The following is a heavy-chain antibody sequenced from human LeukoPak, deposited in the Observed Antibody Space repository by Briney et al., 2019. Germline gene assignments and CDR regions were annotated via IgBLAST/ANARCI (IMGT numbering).Heavy chain of an antibody. V-gene: IGHV4-38-2*02. CDR1: GYSISSGYY. CDR3: ARGRAYGPKTHFDY. J-gene: IGHJ4*02. CDR2: INHSGST. D-gene: IGHD4-17*01. Sequence: PSETLSLTCTVSGYSISSGYYWSWIRQPPGKGLEWIGEINHSGSTNYNPSLKSRVTISVDTSKDQFSLKLSSVTAADTAVYYCARGRAYGPKTHFDYWGQGTLVTVSS.